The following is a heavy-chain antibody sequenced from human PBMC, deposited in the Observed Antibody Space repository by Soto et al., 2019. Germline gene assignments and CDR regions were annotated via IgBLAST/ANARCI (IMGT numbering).Heavy chain of an antibody. CDR2: IYWDEDK. D-gene: IGHD3-9*01. CDR3: VNIVPFDYRGYNFEF. CDR1: GFSLSTHTVG. V-gene: IGHV2-5*02. J-gene: IGHJ4*02. Sequence: QITLKESGPTLVKPTQTLTLTCTFSGFSLSTHTVGVAWIRQPPGKALEWLALIYWDEDKRYSPSLKSRLTITQDTSKNQVVLTMTNMDPVDTATYYCVNIVPFDYRGYNFEFWGQGILVTVSS.